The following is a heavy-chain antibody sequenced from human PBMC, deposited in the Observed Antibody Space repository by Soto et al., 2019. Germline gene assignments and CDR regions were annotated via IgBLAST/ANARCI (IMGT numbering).Heavy chain of an antibody. CDR3: AKGHSAKLYYYYYGMDV. D-gene: IGHD1-26*01. V-gene: IGHV4-59*01. Sequence: LSLTCTVSCGSISSYYWIWIRQPPGKGLEWIGYIYYSGSTNYNPSLKSRVTISVDTSKNQFSLKLSSVTAADTAVYYCAKGHSAKLYYYYYGMDVWGQGTTVTVSS. J-gene: IGHJ6*02. CDR2: IYYSGST. CDR1: CGSISSYY.